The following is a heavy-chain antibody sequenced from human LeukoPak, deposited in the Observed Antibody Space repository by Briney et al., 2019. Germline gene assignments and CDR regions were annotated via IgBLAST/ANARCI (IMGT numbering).Heavy chain of an antibody. CDR3: AKEPSRATVTTDFDY. CDR2: ISGSGGST. CDR1: GFNFSNYA. V-gene: IGHV3-23*01. J-gene: IGHJ4*02. D-gene: IGHD4-17*01. Sequence: GGSLRLSCAASGFNFSNYAMSWVRQAPGRGLEWVSAISGSGGSTYYADSVKGRFTISRDNSKNTLYLQMNSLRAEDTAVYYCAKEPSRATVTTDFDYWGQGTLVTVSS.